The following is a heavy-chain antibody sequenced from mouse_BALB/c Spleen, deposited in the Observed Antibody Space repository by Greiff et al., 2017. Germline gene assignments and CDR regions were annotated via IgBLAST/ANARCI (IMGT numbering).Heavy chain of an antibody. CDR3: ARGGYYRYSYAMDD. Sequence: EVMLVESGGGLVKPGGSLKLSCAASGFTFSSYAMSWVRQTPEKRLEWVASISSGGSTYYPDSVKGRFTISRDNARNILYLQMSSLRSEDTAMYYCARGGYYRYSYAMDDWGQGTSVTVSS. CDR1: GFTFSSYA. J-gene: IGHJ4*01. CDR2: ISSGGST. D-gene: IGHD2-14*01. V-gene: IGHV5-6-5*01.